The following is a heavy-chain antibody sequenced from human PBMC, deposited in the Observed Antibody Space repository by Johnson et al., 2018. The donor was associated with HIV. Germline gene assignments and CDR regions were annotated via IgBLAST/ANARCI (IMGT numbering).Heavy chain of an antibody. CDR3: ARDYRGRTVDAFDV. Sequence: MLLVESRGVLVQPGGSLRLSCAASGFTVSSNEMSWVRQAPGKGLEWVSSISGGSTYYADSRKGRFTISRDNSKNTLHLQMNSLRAEDTAVYYCARDYRGRTVDAFDVWGQGTLVIVSS. D-gene: IGHD3-16*02. V-gene: IGHV3-38-3*01. J-gene: IGHJ3*01. CDR1: GFTVSSNE. CDR2: ISGGST.